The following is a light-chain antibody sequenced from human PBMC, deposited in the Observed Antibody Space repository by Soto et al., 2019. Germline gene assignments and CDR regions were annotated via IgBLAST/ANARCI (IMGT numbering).Light chain of an antibody. V-gene: IGLV1-51*01. J-gene: IGLJ1*01. CDR1: SSNIGGNS. CDR2: DDN. Sequence: QYVRTQPPPVSAAPGQKVTISCSGSSSNIGGNSVSWYQQLPGTAPKLLIYDDNKRPSGIPDRFSGSKSGTSATLGITGFQTGDEADYYCGSWDSSLIAYGFGTGTQLTVL. CDR3: GSWDSSLIAYG.